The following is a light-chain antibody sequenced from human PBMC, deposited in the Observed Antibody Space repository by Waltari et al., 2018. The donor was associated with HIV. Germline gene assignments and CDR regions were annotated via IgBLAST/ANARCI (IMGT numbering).Light chain of an antibody. Sequence: DIQMTQSPSSLSASVGDRVTITCRASQSIRNYLNWYHQKPGKAPELLIYTASSLQSGVPSRFSGSGSGTDFTLTITSLQPEDFATYYCQESFSIPPEYSFGQGTKLEIK. J-gene: IGKJ2*03. CDR3: QESFSIPPEYS. V-gene: IGKV1-39*01. CDR2: TAS. CDR1: QSIRNY.